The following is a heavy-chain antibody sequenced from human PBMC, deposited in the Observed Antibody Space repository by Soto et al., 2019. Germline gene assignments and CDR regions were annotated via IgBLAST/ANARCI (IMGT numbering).Heavy chain of an antibody. Sequence: GASVKVSCKASGYTFTGYYMHWVRQAPGQGLEWMGWINPNSGGTNYAQKFQGWVTMTRDTSISTAYMELSRLRSDDTAVYYCARDKEMGYCSSTSCSIVVPETKYYYYGMDVWGRGTTVTVSS. CDR2: INPNSGGT. D-gene: IGHD2-2*01. J-gene: IGHJ6*02. V-gene: IGHV1-2*04. CDR3: ARDKEMGYCSSTSCSIVVPETKYYYYGMDV. CDR1: GYTFTGYY.